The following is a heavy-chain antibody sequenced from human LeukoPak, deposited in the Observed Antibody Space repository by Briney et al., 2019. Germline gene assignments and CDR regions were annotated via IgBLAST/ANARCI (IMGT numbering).Heavy chain of an antibody. CDR2: TYYRSKWSN. D-gene: IGHD5/OR15-5a*01. CDR3: ARAVSANFDC. J-gene: IGHJ4*02. Sequence: SQTLSLTCALSGDSVSSKTVTWNWVRQSPSRGLDWLGRTYYRSKWSNDYSESLKGRIIINPATSKNQFSLQLNSVSPEDTVIYYCARAVSANFDCWGQGILVTVSP. V-gene: IGHV6-1*01. CDR1: GDSVSSKTVT.